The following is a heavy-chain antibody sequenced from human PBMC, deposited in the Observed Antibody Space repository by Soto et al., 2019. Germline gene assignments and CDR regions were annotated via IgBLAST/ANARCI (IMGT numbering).Heavy chain of an antibody. CDR3: ARDRSYCSGGSCYAGN. CDR2: VIPILGIA. V-gene: IGHV1-69*08. Sequence: QVQLVQSGAEVKKPGSSVKVSCKASGGTFSSYTISWVRQAPGQGLEWMGRVIPILGIANYAQKFRGRVTITADKSTSTVYMELSSLRSEDTAVYYCARDRSYCSGGSCYAGNWGQGTLVTVS. CDR1: GGTFSSYT. D-gene: IGHD2-15*01. J-gene: IGHJ4*02.